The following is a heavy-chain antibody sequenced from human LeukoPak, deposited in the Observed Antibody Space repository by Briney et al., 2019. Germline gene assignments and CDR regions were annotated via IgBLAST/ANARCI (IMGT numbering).Heavy chain of an antibody. Sequence: PSETLSLTCAVSSGSISSGGYSWSWIRQPPGKGLEWIGYIYHSGSTYYNPSLKSRVTISVDRSKNQFSLKLSSVTAADTAVYYCARGVDCTNGVCYFDYWGQGTLVTVSS. D-gene: IGHD2-8*01. CDR2: IYHSGST. CDR1: SGSISSGGYS. V-gene: IGHV4-30-2*01. CDR3: ARGVDCTNGVCYFDY. J-gene: IGHJ4*02.